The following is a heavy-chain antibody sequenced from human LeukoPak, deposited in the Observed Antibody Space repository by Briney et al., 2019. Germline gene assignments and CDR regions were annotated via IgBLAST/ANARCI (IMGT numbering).Heavy chain of an antibody. CDR2: INNDGSNT. CDR1: GFTFSSYW. CDR3: ARGGFNHAFDV. J-gene: IGHJ3*01. Sequence: PGGSLRLSCAASGFTFSSYWMHWVRQAPGKGLVWVSRINNDGSNTIYADSVKGRFTMSRDNAKNTLYLQMNSLRADDTAVYYCARGGFNHAFDVWGQGTLVTVSS. V-gene: IGHV3-74*01.